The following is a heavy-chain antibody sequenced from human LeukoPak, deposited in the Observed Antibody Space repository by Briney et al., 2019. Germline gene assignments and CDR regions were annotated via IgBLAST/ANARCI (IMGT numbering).Heavy chain of an antibody. CDR2: ISGGGGST. V-gene: IGHV3-23*01. Sequence: PGGSLRLSCAAPGFTFNNYAMNWVRQAPGKGLEWVSSISGGGGSTYYADSAKGRFTISRDNSQNTLYLQMNSLRAEDTAVYYCARDYADYVGFFFFDYWGQGTLVTVSS. CDR3: ARDYADYVGFFFFDY. D-gene: IGHD4-17*01. J-gene: IGHJ4*02. CDR1: GFTFNNYA.